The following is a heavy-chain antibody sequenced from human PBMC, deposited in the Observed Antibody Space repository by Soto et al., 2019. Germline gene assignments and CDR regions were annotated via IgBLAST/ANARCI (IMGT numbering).Heavy chain of an antibody. V-gene: IGHV3-53*01. CDR3: SFSGSYFRWWYFQH. CDR2: IYSGGNT. D-gene: IGHD1-26*01. J-gene: IGHJ1*01. Sequence: EVQLVESGGGLIQPGGSLRLSCAASGFTVSSNYMSWVRQAPGKGLEWVSVIYSGGNTYYADSVKGRFTISRDNSKNTLYLQMNSLRAEDTAVYYCSFSGSYFRWWYFQHWGQGTLVTVSS. CDR1: GFTVSSNY.